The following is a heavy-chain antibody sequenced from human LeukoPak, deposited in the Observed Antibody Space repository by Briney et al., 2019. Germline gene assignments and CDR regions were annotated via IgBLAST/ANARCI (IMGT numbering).Heavy chain of an antibody. CDR1: GFSLSTSGMR. V-gene: IGHV2-70*04. Sequence: SSPALVKPTQTLTLTCTFSGFSLSTSGMRVSWIRQPPGKALEWLARIDWDDDKFYSTSLKTRLTISMDTSKNQVVLTMTNMDPVDTATYYCARAYSSSYGFDYWGQGTLVTVSS. D-gene: IGHD6-6*01. CDR3: ARAYSSSYGFDY. J-gene: IGHJ4*02. CDR2: IDWDDDK.